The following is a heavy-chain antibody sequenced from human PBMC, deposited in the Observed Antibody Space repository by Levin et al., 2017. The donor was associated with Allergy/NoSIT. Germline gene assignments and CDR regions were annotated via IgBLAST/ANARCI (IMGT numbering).Heavy chain of an antibody. J-gene: IGHJ4*02. CDR1: GYTFTDCY. CDR2: ISPKTGAT. CDR3: TRKTLVTFDY. D-gene: IGHD4-11*01. V-gene: IGHV1-2*06. Sequence: GESLKISCKTSGYTFTDCYIHWVRLAPGQGLEWMGRISPKTGATDYPQKFRSRVTMTRDTSSNTAYMELSSLTSGDTAVYYCTRKTLVTFDYWGQGTLLTVSS.